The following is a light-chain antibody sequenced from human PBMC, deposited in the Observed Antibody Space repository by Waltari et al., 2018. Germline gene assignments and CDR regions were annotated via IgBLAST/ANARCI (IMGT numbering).Light chain of an antibody. CDR3: QTGGHGTWV. CDR1: SGHSSNV. J-gene: IGLJ3*02. CDR2: VNSDGSH. Sequence: QLVLTQSPSASASLGASVKLTCTLSSGHSSNVIAWLQQQPRKGPRYLMKVNSDGSHKKGDEIPARFSGSSSGAERDLTIASLQAEDEADYYGQTGGHGTWVFGGGTKLTVL. V-gene: IGLV4-69*01.